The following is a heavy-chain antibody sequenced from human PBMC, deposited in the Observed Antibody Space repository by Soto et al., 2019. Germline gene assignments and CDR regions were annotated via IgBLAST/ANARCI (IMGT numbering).Heavy chain of an antibody. V-gene: IGHV4-31*03. D-gene: IGHD3-22*01. CDR2: IYYNGST. J-gene: IGHJ4*02. CDR3: ASVGYYDSSVGY. CDR1: GGSISSGGYY. Sequence: ASETLSLTCTVSGGSISSGGYYWSWIRQHPGKGLEWIGYIYYNGSTYYNPSLKSRVTISVDTSKNQFSLKLSSVTAADTAVYYCASVGYYDSSVGYWGQGTLVTVSS.